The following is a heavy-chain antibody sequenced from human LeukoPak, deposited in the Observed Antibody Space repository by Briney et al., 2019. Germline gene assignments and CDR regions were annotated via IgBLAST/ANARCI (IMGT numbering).Heavy chain of an antibody. D-gene: IGHD3-9*01. CDR2: MNPNSGNT. Sequence: ASVKVSCKASGYTFTGYYMHWVRQATGQGLEWMGWMNPNSGNTGYAQKFQGRVTMTRNTSISTAYMELSSLRSEDTAVYYCARGYYDILTGSSFDPWGQGTLVTVSS. V-gene: IGHV1-8*02. CDR3: ARGYYDILTGSSFDP. J-gene: IGHJ5*02. CDR1: GYTFTGYY.